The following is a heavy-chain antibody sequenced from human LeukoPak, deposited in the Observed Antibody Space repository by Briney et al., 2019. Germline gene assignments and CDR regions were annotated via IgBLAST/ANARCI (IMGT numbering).Heavy chain of an antibody. CDR3: ARPPSITNPYYGMDV. CDR1: GFTFSSYE. J-gene: IGHJ6*02. Sequence: GGSLRLSCAASGFTFSSYEMNWVRQAPGKGLEWVSYISSSGSTIYYADSVKGRFTISRDNAKNPLYLQMNSLRAEDTAVYYCARPPSITNPYYGMDVWGQGTTVTVSS. D-gene: IGHD3-3*01. V-gene: IGHV3-48*03. CDR2: ISSSGSTI.